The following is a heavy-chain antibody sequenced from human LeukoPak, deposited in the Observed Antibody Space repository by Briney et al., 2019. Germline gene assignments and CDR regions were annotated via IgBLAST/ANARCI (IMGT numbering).Heavy chain of an antibody. Sequence: PSVTLSLTCAVSGYSISSGYCWGWIRQPPGKGLEWIGSIYHSGSTYYNPSLKSRVTISVDTSKNQFSLKLSSVTAADTAVYYCARDLYGDYGVHYYYYMDVWGKGTTVTVSS. CDR2: IYHSGST. D-gene: IGHD4-17*01. J-gene: IGHJ6*03. V-gene: IGHV4-38-2*02. CDR1: GYSISSGYC. CDR3: ARDLYGDYGVHYYYYMDV.